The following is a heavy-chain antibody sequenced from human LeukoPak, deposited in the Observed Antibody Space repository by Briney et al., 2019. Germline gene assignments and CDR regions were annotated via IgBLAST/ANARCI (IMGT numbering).Heavy chain of an antibody. CDR3: ARFGYSGWNLEY. V-gene: IGHV3-7*01. CDR2: INQGGSVK. J-gene: IGHJ4*02. Sequence: GGSLRLSCAASGFSFRDFWMTWVRQAPGKGLEWVANINQGGSVKYYVDSVKGRFTISRDDAESSLYVQMNSLRDEDTAVYYCARFGYSGWNLEYWGQGTLVTISS. CDR1: GFSFRDFW. D-gene: IGHD5-12*01.